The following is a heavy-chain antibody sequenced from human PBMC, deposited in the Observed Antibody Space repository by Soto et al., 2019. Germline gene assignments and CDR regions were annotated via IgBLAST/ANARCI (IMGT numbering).Heavy chain of an antibody. J-gene: IGHJ5*02. CDR1: NFSISSGGYY. CDR3: ARSRKTTVTTRNWFDP. V-gene: IGHV4-31*03. CDR2: IYYSGST. Sequence: KTSETLSLTCTVSNFSISSGGYYWSWIRQHPGKGLEWIGYIYYSGSTYYNPSLKSRVTISVDTSKNQFSLKLSSVTAADTAVYYCARSRKTTVTTRNWFDPWGQGTLVTVSS. D-gene: IGHD4-17*01.